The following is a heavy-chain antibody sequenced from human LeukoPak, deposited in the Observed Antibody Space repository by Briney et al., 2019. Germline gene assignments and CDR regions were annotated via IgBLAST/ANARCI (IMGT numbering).Heavy chain of an antibody. CDR1: GGTFSSYA. CDR3: ARGGRRYSYGFLGY. CDR2: IIPIFGTA. J-gene: IGHJ4*02. V-gene: IGHV1-69*01. Sequence: SVKVSCKASGGTFSSYAISWVRQAPGQGLEWMGGIIPIFGTANYAQKFQGRVTITADESTSTAYMELSSLRSEDTAVYYCARGGRRYSYGFLGYWGQGTLVTVSS. D-gene: IGHD5-18*01.